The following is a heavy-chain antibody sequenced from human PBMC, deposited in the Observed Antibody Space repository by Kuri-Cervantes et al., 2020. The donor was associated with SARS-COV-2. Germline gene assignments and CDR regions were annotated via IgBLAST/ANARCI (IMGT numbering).Heavy chain of an antibody. CDR3: ATQLGWVEYSSSGSGAFDI. Sequence: ESLETSLQGTDDSFTGYWIGWVRQMPGKVLEWMRIIYPGDSDTRYSPSFQGQVTISADKSISTAYLQWSSMKASGTAMYYCATQLGWVEYSSSGSGAFDIWGQWTMVTVSS. CDR1: DDSFTGYW. CDR2: IYPGDSDT. J-gene: IGHJ3*02. V-gene: IGHV5-51*01. D-gene: IGHD6-6*01.